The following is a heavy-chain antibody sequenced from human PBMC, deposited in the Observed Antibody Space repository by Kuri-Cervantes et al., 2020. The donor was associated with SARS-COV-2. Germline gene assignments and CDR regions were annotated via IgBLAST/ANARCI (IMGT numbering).Heavy chain of an antibody. CDR3: VRPQHDNTGFYYVTDY. Sequence: ASVKVSCKASRYTFTYYYIHWVRQAPGQGLEWMGSINPSSGDTNYAQRFQGRVIMTRDTSITTAYMDLSRLKASDTAMYYCVRPQHDNTGFYYVTDYWGQGTLVTVSS. CDR1: RYTFTYYY. J-gene: IGHJ4*02. V-gene: IGHV1-2*02. CDR2: INPSSGDT. D-gene: IGHD3-22*01.